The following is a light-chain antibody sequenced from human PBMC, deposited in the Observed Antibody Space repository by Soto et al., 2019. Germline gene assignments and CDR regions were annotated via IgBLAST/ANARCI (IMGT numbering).Light chain of an antibody. J-gene: IGKJ5*01. CDR3: QQSYSNPIT. CDR2: GAS. V-gene: IGKV1-39*01. Sequence: DIQMTQSPSSLSTPVGDRVTITCRASQTITRYLNWYQQKPGKAPKLLIYGASSLESGVSSGFSGSGSGTDFTLTISSLQPEDFATYYCQQSYSNPITFGQGTRLEIK. CDR1: QTITRY.